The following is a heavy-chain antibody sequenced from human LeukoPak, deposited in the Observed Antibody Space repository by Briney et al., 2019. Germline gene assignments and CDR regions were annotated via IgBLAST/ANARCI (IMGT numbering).Heavy chain of an antibody. CDR2: ISYDGSNQ. V-gene: IGHV3-30*04. D-gene: IGHD5-18*01. J-gene: IGHJ4*02. CDR3: ARDLHGRYSYGYRH. CDR1: GFTFSSYA. Sequence: GRSLRLSCAASGFTFSSYAMDWVRQAPGKGLEWVAVISYDGSNQHKADSVRGRFTISRDNSKNTLYLQMNSLRAEDTAVYYCARDLHGRYSYGYRHWGQGTLVTVSS.